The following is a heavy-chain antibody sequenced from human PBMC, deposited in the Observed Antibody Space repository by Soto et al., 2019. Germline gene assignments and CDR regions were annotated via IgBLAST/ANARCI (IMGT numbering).Heavy chain of an antibody. CDR2: IYYSGST. CDR1: GGSISSGDYY. CDR3: ASTIFGVVSLDY. D-gene: IGHD3-3*01. Sequence: PSETLSLTGTVSGGSISSGDYYWSWIRQPPGKGLEWIGYIYYSGSTYYNPSLKSRVTISVDTSKNQFSLKLSSVTAADTAVYYCASTIFGVVSLDYWGQGTQVTVSS. V-gene: IGHV4-30-4*01. J-gene: IGHJ4*02.